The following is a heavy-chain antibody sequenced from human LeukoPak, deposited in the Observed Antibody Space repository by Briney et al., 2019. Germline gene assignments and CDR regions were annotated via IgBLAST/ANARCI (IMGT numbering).Heavy chain of an antibody. CDR1: GGSISTSSHY. J-gene: IGHJ3*02. Sequence: SDTLSLTCTVSGGSISTSSHYWGWIRQPPAKGLEWIGSIYYTGTTYYNPSIRSRLTISVNTSKNQFSLNLTSVNAADTAVYYCARHVRRLNDAFDIWGQGTMVTVSS. CDR2: IYYTGTT. V-gene: IGHV4-39*01. D-gene: IGHD6-25*01. CDR3: ARHVRRLNDAFDI.